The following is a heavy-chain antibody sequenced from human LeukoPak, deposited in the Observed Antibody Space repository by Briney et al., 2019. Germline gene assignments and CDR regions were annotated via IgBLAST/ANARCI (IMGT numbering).Heavy chain of an antibody. CDR1: SGSISSSNYF. CDR3: ARRFSVTNSLYRPFDY. J-gene: IGHJ4*02. CDR2: IYYSGST. Sequence: PSETLSLTCTVSSGSISSSNYFWGWIRQPPGKGLEWIGSIYYSGSTYYNPSLKSRVTISVDTSKNQFSLKLRSVTAADTAVYYCARRFSVTNSLYRPFDYWGQGILVTVSS. D-gene: IGHD2-8*01. V-gene: IGHV4-39*01.